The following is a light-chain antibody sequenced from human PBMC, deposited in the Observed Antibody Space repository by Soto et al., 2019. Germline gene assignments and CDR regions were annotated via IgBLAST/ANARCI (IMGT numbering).Light chain of an antibody. V-gene: IGLV2-14*01. CDR3: TSYSSSDIFYV. J-gene: IGLJ1*01. CDR1: SSDIGGYYY. CDR2: QVT. Sequence: QSALTQPASVSGSPGQSITISCTGTSSDIGGYYYVSWYQHHPGKAPKLLIYQVTNRPSRVSNRFSGSKSGNTASLTISGPQADDEADYYCTSYSSSDIFYVFGTGTKV.